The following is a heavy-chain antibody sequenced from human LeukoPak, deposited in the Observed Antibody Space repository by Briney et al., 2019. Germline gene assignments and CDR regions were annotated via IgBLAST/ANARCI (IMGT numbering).Heavy chain of an antibody. CDR3: AKDSGLYEGTTFDY. D-gene: IGHD1-7*01. CDR1: GFSFSSHG. J-gene: IGHJ4*02. V-gene: IGHV3-30*02. Sequence: LRLSCAASGFSFSSHGMHWVRQAPGKGLEWVAFMRYDGSKKYYADSVKGRFTISRDNSKNTLYLQMNSLRAEDTAVYYCAKDSGLYEGTTFDYWGQGTLVTVSS. CDR2: MRYDGSKK.